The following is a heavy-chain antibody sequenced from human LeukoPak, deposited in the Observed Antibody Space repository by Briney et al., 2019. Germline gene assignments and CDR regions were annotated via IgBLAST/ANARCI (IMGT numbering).Heavy chain of an antibody. D-gene: IGHD6-19*01. CDR3: ASSGEEYSSEYYFDY. CDR2: ISYDGSNK. J-gene: IGHJ4*02. Sequence: GGSLRLSCAASGFTFSSYGMHWVRQAPGRGLEWVAVISYDGSNKYYADSVRGRFTISRDNSKNTLYLQMNSLRAEDTAVYYCASSGEEYSSEYYFDYCGQGTLVTVS. V-gene: IGHV3-30*03. CDR1: GFTFSSYG.